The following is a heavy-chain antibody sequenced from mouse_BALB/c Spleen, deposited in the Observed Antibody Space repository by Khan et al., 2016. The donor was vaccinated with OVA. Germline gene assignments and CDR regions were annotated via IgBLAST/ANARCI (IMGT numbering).Heavy chain of an antibody. CDR3: AVGGSSGPAWFTY. V-gene: IGHV3-6*02. Sequence: EVQLQESGPGLVKPSQSLSLTCSVTGYSITNGYFWNWIRQFPGNNLEWMGYIRYDGNTNYNPSLKNRISITRDTSKNPFFLNLNSVTPEDTATYYGAVGGSSGPAWFTYWGQGTLVTVSA. CDR1: GYSITNGYF. D-gene: IGHD3-1*01. CDR2: IRYDGNT. J-gene: IGHJ3*01.